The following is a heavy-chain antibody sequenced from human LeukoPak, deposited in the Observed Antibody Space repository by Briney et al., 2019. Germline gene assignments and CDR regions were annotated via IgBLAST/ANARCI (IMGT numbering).Heavy chain of an antibody. Sequence: PGGSLRLSCAASGFTFSSHAMSWVRQAPGKGPEWVSAISGSGGSTYYADSVKGRFTISRDNSKNTLYLQMNSLRAEDTAVYYCSVTPSAYYYMDVWGKGTTVTVSS. CDR3: SVTPSAYYYMDV. D-gene: IGHD2-2*01. CDR1: GFTFSSHA. J-gene: IGHJ6*03. CDR2: ISGSGGST. V-gene: IGHV3-23*01.